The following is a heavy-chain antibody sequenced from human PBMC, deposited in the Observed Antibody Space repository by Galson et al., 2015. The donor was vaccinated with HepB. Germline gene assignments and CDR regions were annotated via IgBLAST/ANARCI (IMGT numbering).Heavy chain of an antibody. Sequence: QSGAEVKKPGASVKVSCKASGYTFTSYDINWVRQATGQGLEWMGWMNPNSGNTGYAQKFQGRVTMTRNTSISTAYMELSSLRSEDTAVYYCARKSTADAPAYPLWFGEFTHHPYYFDYWGQGTLVTVSS. CDR2: MNPNSGNT. J-gene: IGHJ4*02. V-gene: IGHV1-8*01. CDR1: GYTFTSYD. D-gene: IGHD3-10*01. CDR3: ARKSTADAPAYPLWFGEFTHHPYYFDY.